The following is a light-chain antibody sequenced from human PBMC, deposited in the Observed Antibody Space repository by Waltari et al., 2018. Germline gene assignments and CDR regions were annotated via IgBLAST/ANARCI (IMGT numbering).Light chain of an antibody. V-gene: IGKV3-20*01. CDR2: GAS. Sequence: EIVLTQSPGTLSLSPGESATLSCRTSQSVTRALAWYPQKPGQAPRLLIYGASNMATGIPYRFSGSVSETDFSLTISSLVPEDFAVYYCQQYLRLPVTFGQGTKVEVK. CDR3: QQYLRLPVT. J-gene: IGKJ1*01. CDR1: QSVTRA.